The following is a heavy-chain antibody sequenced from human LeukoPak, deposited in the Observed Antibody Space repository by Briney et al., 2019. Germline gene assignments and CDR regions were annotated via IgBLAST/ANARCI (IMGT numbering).Heavy chain of an antibody. CDR1: GGTFSSYA. CDR3: GGAVTTTMWDYYYYGMDV. D-gene: IGHD1-14*01. J-gene: IGHJ6*02. CDR2: IIPIFGTA. V-gene: IGHV1-69*13. Sequence: ASVKVSCKASGGTFSSYAISWVRQAPGQGLEWMGGIIPIFGTANYAQKFQGRVTITADESTSTAYMELSSLRSEDTAVYYCGGAVTTTMWDYYYYGMDVWGQGTTVTVSS.